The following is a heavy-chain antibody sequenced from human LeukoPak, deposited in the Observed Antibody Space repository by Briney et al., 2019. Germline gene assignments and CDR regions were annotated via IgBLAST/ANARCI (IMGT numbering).Heavy chain of an antibody. CDR3: ARVGKITIFGVVTFPNWFDP. Sequence: PSETLSLTCAVYGGSFSGYYWSWIRQPPGKGLEWIGEINHSGSTNYNPSLKSRVTISVDTSKNQFSLKLSSVTAADTAVYYCARVGKITIFGVVTFPNWFDPWGQGTLVTVSS. J-gene: IGHJ5*02. CDR1: GGSFSGYY. V-gene: IGHV4-34*01. D-gene: IGHD3-3*01. CDR2: INHSGST.